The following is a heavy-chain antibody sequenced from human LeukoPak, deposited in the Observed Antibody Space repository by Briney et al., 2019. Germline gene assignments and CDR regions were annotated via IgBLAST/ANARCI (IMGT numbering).Heavy chain of an antibody. CDR1: GFTFSSYW. J-gene: IGHJ4*02. V-gene: IGHV3-7*01. CDR3: ASRAHFWSSPGG. Sequence: GGSLRLSCAASGFTFSSYWMSWVRQAPGKGLEWVANIKQDGSEKYYVDSVKGRFTISRDNAKNSLFLQMNSLRVEDTAVYYCASRAHFWSSPGGWSQGTLVTVSS. D-gene: IGHD3-3*02. CDR2: IKQDGSEK.